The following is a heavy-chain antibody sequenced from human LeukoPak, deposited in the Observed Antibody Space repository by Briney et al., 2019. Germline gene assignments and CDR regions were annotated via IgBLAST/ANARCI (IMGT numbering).Heavy chain of an antibody. Sequence: GASLRLSCAASGFTFSSYAMSWVRQAPGKGLEWVPAISGSGGSTYYADSVKGRFTISRDNSKNTLYLQMNSLRAEDTAVYYCAKGTDYGDYPDYWGQGTLVTVSS. CDR1: GFTFSSYA. V-gene: IGHV3-23*01. CDR2: ISGSGGST. D-gene: IGHD4-17*01. J-gene: IGHJ4*02. CDR3: AKGTDYGDYPDY.